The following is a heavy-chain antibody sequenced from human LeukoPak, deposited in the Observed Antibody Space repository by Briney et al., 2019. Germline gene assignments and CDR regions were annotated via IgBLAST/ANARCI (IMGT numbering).Heavy chain of an antibody. D-gene: IGHD6-13*01. CDR1: GGSFSGYK. J-gene: IGHJ6*03. V-gene: IGHV4-34*01. Sequence: PSETLSLTCDVYGGSFSGYKWSWSRQPPGKGLEWIGEINHSGSTNYNPSLKSRITIPGDTSKNQFSLKLSSVTAADTAVYYCARGGAAAVYYYYYMDVWGKGTTVTVSS. CDR2: INHSGST. CDR3: ARGGAAAVYYYYYMDV.